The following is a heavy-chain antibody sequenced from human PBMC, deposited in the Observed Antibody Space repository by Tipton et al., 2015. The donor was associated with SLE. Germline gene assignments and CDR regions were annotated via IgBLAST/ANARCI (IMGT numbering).Heavy chain of an antibody. CDR3: ASQLLSNFDY. D-gene: IGHD2-2*01. CDR2: ISTTGGST. J-gene: IGHJ4*02. V-gene: IGHV3-64*02. CDR1: GFTFSSYA. Sequence: SLRLSCAASGFTFSSYAMHWVRQAPGKGLEYVSAISTTGGSTFYADSVKGRFTISRDNSENTLYLQMNSLRAEDTAVYYCASQLLSNFDYWGQGTLVTVSS.